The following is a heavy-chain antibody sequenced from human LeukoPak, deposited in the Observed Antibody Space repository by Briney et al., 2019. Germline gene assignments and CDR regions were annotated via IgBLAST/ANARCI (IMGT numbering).Heavy chain of an antibody. V-gene: IGHV3-20*04. CDR1: GFTFVDYG. J-gene: IGHJ4*02. CDR3: ARDRLGPSFSVSHFDL. D-gene: IGHD3-3*02. CDR2: INYNGAIT. Sequence: GGSLRFSCATSGFTFVDYGLSWVRRAPGKGLEWLCAINYNGAITDCADSVKGRFTISRDNAKNSLYLRMDSLRAEDTALYYCARDRLGPSFSVSHFDLWGQGTLVTVSS.